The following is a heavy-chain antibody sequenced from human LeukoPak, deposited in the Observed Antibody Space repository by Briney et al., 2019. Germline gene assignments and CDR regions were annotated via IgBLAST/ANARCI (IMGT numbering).Heavy chain of an antibody. CDR2: IYYSGST. Sequence: SETLSLTCTVSGGSISSYYWSWIRQPPGKGLEWIGYIYYSGSTDYNPSLKSRVTISVDTSKNQFSLKLSSVTAADTAVYYCARGSGYYYGDFDYWGQGTLVTVSS. J-gene: IGHJ4*02. CDR1: GGSISSYY. D-gene: IGHD3-22*01. V-gene: IGHV4-59*08. CDR3: ARGSGYYYGDFDY.